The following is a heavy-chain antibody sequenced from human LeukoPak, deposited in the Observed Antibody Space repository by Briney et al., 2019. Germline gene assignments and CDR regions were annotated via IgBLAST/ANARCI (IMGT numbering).Heavy chain of an antibody. CDR3: ARADEGGFDI. D-gene: IGHD3-16*01. V-gene: IGHV3-23*01. CDR2: ITGSGGRT. CDR1: GLTFSSHA. Sequence: GGSLRLSCVASGLTFSSHAMTWVRQAPGKGLEWVSGITGSGGRTYHAESVKGRFTTSRDNAKNTLYLQMNSLRAEDTAVYYCARADEGGFDIWGQGTMVTVSS. J-gene: IGHJ3*02.